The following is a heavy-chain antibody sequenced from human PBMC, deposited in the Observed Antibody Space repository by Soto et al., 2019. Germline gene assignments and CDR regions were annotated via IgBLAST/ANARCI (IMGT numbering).Heavy chain of an antibody. J-gene: IGHJ4*02. CDR3: ANSPPYCSVGSCYSGFDS. V-gene: IGHV2-5*02. CDR1: GFSLSTSGVG. D-gene: IGHD2-15*01. Sequence: QITLKESGPTLVKPTQTLTLTCTFSGFSLSTSGVGVGWSRQPPGKALRWLAPTYWDDDTRYIPSLKSRLTITKDTSQNQVVLTVTNMDPVDTSTDFCANSPPYCSVGSCYSGFDSWVQRTLVTVSS. CDR2: TYWDDDT.